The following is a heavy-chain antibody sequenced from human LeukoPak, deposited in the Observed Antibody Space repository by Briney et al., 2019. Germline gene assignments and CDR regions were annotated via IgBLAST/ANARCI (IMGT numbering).Heavy chain of an antibody. J-gene: IGHJ4*02. CDR2: IKQDGSAK. Sequence: GGSLRLSCAASGFTFSSYAMYWVRQAPGKGLEWVANIKQDGSAKYYVDSVKGRFTISRDNAKNSLYLQMGSLRAEDTAVYYCARFSGRNWGQGTLVTVSS. V-gene: IGHV3-7*01. D-gene: IGHD2-15*01. CDR1: GFTFSSYA. CDR3: ARFSGRN.